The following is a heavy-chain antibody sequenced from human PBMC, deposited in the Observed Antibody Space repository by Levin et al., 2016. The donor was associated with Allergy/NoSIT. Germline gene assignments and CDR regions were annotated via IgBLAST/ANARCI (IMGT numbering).Heavy chain of an antibody. J-gene: IGHJ4*02. D-gene: IGHD3-3*01. V-gene: IGHV3-73*01. CDR2: IRSKANSYAT. CDR3: TRQASGYDFWSGYYENGVVY. Sequence: VRQGSRKGLEWVGRIRSKANSYATAYAASVKGRFTISRDDSKNTAYLQMNSLKTEDTAVYYCTRQASGYDFWSGYYENGVVYWGQGTLVTVSS.